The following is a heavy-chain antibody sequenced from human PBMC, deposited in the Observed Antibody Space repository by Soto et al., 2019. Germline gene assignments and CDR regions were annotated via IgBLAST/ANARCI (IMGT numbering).Heavy chain of an antibody. V-gene: IGHV1-18*01. CDR3: ARDSIFGGYNWFDP. D-gene: IGHD3-3*01. J-gene: IGHJ5*02. Sequence: ASVTVSCQASGYTFTSYGISWVRQAPGQGLEWMGWISAYNGNTNYAQKLQGRVTMTTDTSTSTAYMELRSLRSDDTAVYYCARDSIFGGYNWFDPWGQGTLVTVSS. CDR2: ISAYNGNT. CDR1: GYTFTSYG.